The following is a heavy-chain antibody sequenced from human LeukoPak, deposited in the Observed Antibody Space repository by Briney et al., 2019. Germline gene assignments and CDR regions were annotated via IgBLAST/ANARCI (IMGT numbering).Heavy chain of an antibody. V-gene: IGHV3-48*03. CDR3: ARDFRVGAINFDY. D-gene: IGHD1-26*01. J-gene: IGHJ4*02. CDR1: GFSFSGYE. Sequence: GGSLRLSCAASGFSFSGYEMHWVRQAPGKGLEWVSYIYSSGSIIYYADSVKGRFTISRDNAKNSLYLQMNNLRAEDTAVYYCARDFRVGAINFDYWGQGTLVTVSS. CDR2: IYSSGSII.